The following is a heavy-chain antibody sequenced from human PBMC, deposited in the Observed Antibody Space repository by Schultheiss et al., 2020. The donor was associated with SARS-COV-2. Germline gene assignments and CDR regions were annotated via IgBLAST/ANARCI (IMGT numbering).Heavy chain of an antibody. J-gene: IGHJ6*03. Sequence: GESLKIPCAASGFTFSSYAMSWVRQAPGKGLEWVSAISGSGGTTYYADSVKGRFTISRDNSKNTLYLQMNSLRADDTAVYYCAKVPSPFVDYYYMDVWGKGTTVTVSS. CDR3: AKVPSPFVDYYYMDV. D-gene: IGHD2-15*01. V-gene: IGHV3-23*01. CDR1: GFTFSSYA. CDR2: ISGSGGTT.